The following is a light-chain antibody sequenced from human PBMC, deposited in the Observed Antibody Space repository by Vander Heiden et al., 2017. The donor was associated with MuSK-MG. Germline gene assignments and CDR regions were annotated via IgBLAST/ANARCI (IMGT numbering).Light chain of an antibody. CDR1: SSNIGAGYE. CDR2: GNS. J-gene: IGLJ2*01. Sequence: QSVLTQPPSVSSAPGPRVTISCTGSSSNIGAGYEVPWYQQLPGKAPKLLIYGNSNRPSGVPDRFSGSKSGTSASLAITGLQAEDEADYYCQSYDSSLSVVFGGGTKLTVL. CDR3: QSYDSSLSVV. V-gene: IGLV1-40*01.